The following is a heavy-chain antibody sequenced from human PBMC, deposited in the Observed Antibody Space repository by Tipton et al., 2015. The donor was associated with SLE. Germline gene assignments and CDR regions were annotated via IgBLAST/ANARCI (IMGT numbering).Heavy chain of an antibody. J-gene: IGHJ4*02. V-gene: IGHV4-59*12. CDR1: GGSISSYY. CDR3: ARAAGSYAYFDY. Sequence: TLSLTCTVSGGSISSYYWSWIRQPPGKGLEWIGYIYYSGSTNYNPSLKSRVTISVDTSKNQFSLKLSSVTAADTAVYYCARAAGSYAYFDYWGQGTLVTVSS. CDR2: IYYSGST. D-gene: IGHD1-26*01.